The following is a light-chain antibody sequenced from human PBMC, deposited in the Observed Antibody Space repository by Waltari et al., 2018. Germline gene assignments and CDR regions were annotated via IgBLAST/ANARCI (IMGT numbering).Light chain of an antibody. CDR3: TSHAGSNIPVV. CDR1: SNYIGAYNY. V-gene: IGLV2-8*01. J-gene: IGLJ3*02. CDR2: EVS. Sequence: QSALTQPPSASGSLGQSITISCSGTSNYIGAYNYVFWHQQHPGQAPRVIISEVSKRPAGVPDRFSGSKSGNTASLTISGLQAEDEADYYCTSHAGSNIPVVFGGGTRVTVL.